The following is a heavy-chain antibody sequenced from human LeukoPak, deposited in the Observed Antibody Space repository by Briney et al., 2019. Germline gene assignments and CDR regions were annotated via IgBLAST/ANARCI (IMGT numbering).Heavy chain of an antibody. CDR1: GGSISSYY. J-gene: IGHJ5*02. Sequence: SETLSLTCTVSGGSISSYYWSWIRQPAGKGLEWIGRIYTSGSTNYNPSLKSRVTMSVDTSKNQFSLKLSSVTAAGTAVYYCARNPPPTILTGYYVPVWFDPWGQGTLVTVSS. V-gene: IGHV4-4*07. D-gene: IGHD3-9*01. CDR3: ARNPPPTILTGYYVPVWFDP. CDR2: IYTSGST.